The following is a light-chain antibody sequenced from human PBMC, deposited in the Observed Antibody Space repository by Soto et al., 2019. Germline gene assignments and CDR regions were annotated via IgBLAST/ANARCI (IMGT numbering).Light chain of an antibody. CDR3: QQLHSFVLT. J-gene: IGKJ4*01. V-gene: IGKV1-9*01. CDR1: QDISIY. CDR2: GAS. Sequence: LTQSPSSLSASIGDRVTITCRASQDISIYLAWYQQKSGEAPRLLIYGASTLQSGVPSRFSGSRSGTDFTLTIRGLQPEDFATYYCQQLHSFVLTFGGGTKVEMK.